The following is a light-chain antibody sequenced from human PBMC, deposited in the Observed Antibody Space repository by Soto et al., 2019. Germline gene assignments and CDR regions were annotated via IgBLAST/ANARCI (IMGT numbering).Light chain of an antibody. CDR3: QHYNHWLWT. Sequence: EIVLSQSPATLSLSPGERATLSCRASQSVSSYLAWYQQKPGQAPRLLIYDASNRATGIPARFSGSGSGTEFTLTISSLQSEDSAVYYCQHYNHWLWTFGQGTKVDI. J-gene: IGKJ1*01. CDR2: DAS. CDR1: QSVSSY. V-gene: IGKV3-11*01.